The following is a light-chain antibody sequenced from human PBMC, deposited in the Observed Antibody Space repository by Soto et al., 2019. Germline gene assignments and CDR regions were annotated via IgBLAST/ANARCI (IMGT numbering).Light chain of an antibody. CDR2: EVS. V-gene: IGLV2-14*01. CDR1: SSDVGGYNY. J-gene: IGLJ2*01. Sequence: QSVLTQPASVSGSPGQSITISCTGTSSDVGGYNYVSWYQQHPGKAPKLMIYEVSNRPSGVSNRFSGSKSGNTASLTISGLQAEDEADYCCSSYTSSSTLDVVFGGGTKVTVL. CDR3: SSYTSSSTLDVV.